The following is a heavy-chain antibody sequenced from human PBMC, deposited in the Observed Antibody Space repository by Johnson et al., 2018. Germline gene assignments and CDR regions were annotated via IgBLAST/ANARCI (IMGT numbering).Heavy chain of an antibody. V-gene: IGHV3-15*07. Sequence: VQLVESGGGLVKPRESLRLSCAASGFTFSNAWMTWVRQAPGKGLEWVGRIKSKADGGTTDYAAPVKGRCTISRDDSKNTLYLKMNSLKTEDTAVYYCTAVRGSSLRYFQYWGQGTLVSVSS. D-gene: IGHD3-16*01. CDR3: TAVRGSSLRYFQY. CDR2: IKSKADGGTT. J-gene: IGHJ1*01. CDR1: GFTFSNAW.